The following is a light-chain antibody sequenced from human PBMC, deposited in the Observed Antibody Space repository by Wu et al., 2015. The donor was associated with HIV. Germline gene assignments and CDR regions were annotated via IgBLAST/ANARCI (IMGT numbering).Light chain of an antibody. CDR1: QGISSY. J-gene: IGKJ1*01. CDR2: AAS. Sequence: IQMTQSPSTLSASTGDRVTITCRASQGISSYLAWYQQKPGKAPKLLIYAASTLQSGVPSRFSGSGSGTDFTLTISCLQSEDFATYYCQQYYSYPWTFGQGTKVEIK. V-gene: IGKV1-8*01. CDR3: QQYYSYPWT.